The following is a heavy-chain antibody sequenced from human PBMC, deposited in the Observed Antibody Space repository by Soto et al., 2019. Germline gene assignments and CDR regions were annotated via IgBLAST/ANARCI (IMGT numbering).Heavy chain of an antibody. J-gene: IGHJ3*02. CDR3: ASSIVLVPAPAAFDI. V-gene: IGHV1-18*01. D-gene: IGHD2-2*01. CDR1: GYTFTSYG. Sequence: GASVKVSCKASGYTFTSYGISWVRQAPGQGLEWMGWISAYNGNTNYAQKLQGRVTITADESTSTAYMELSSLRSEDTAVYYCASSIVLVPAPAAFDIWGQGTMVTVS. CDR2: ISAYNGNT.